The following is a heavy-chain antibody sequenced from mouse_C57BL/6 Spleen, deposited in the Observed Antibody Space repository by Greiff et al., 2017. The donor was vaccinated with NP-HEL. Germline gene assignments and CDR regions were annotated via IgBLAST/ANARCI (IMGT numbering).Heavy chain of an antibody. CDR1: GFTFSSYA. V-gene: IGHV5-4*01. J-gene: IGHJ1*03. Sequence: EVQRVESGGGLVKPGGSLKLSCAASGFTFSSYAMSWVRQTPEKRLEWVATISDGGSYTYYPDNVKGRFTISRDNAKNNLYLQMSHLKSEDTAMYYCARDEAPYDGYYWYFDVWGTGTTVTVSS. CDR2: ISDGGSYT. CDR3: ARDEAPYDGYYWYFDV. D-gene: IGHD2-3*01.